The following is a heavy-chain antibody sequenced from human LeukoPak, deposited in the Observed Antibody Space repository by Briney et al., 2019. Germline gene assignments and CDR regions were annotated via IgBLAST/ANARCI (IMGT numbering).Heavy chain of an antibody. D-gene: IGHD6-19*01. CDR1: GFTFSNYW. CDR2: IKQDGSEK. J-gene: IGHJ6*03. CDR3: AKWLTQYHYFMDV. V-gene: IGHV3-7*01. Sequence: GGSLRLSCAASGFTFSNYWMSWVRQAPGKGLEWVANIKQDGSEKDYVDSVKGRLTISRDNAKNSLYLQMNSLTAEDTAVYYCAKWLTQYHYFMDVWGKGTTVTVS.